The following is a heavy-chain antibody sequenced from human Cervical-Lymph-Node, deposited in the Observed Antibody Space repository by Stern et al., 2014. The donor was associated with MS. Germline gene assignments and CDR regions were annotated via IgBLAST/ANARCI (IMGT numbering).Heavy chain of an antibody. V-gene: IGHV4-61*02. J-gene: IGHJ4*02. D-gene: IGHD1-26*01. CDR1: GASISSGTSY. Sequence: QVQLQESGPGLVKPSQTLSLTCTVSGASISSGTSYWSWIRQPAGGGLEWIGRLHASGATYYNPSLTSRVTISGDTSKNQFSLNLNSVTAADTAVYYCARGHWELLGNNYFDSWGQGTLVTVSP. CDR2: LHASGAT. CDR3: ARGHWELLGNNYFDS.